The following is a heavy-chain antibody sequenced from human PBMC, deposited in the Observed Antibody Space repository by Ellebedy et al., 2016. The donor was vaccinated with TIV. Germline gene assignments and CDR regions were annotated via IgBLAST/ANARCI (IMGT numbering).Heavy chain of an antibody. V-gene: IGHV3-21*01. Sequence: GGSLRLSCAASGFTFSSYRMNWVRQAPGKGLEWVSSITSSSSNIYYADSVKGRFTISRDNSKNTLYLQMNSLRAEDTAVYYCAKDQGSSLYPNLDCWGQGTLVTVSS. J-gene: IGHJ4*02. CDR1: GFTFSSYR. D-gene: IGHD6-13*01. CDR3: AKDQGSSLYPNLDC. CDR2: ITSSSSNI.